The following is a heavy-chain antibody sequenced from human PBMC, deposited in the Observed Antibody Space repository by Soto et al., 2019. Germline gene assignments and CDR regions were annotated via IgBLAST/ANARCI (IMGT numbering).Heavy chain of an antibody. D-gene: IGHD2-15*01. Sequence: SETLSLTCTVSGGSISSYYWSWIRQPPGKGLEWIGYIYYSGSTNYNPSLKSRVTKSVDTSKNQFSQKLSSETAADTAVYYCVRDRPGYCSGGSCYRYFDYWGQGTLVTVSS. V-gene: IGHV4-59*01. J-gene: IGHJ4*02. CDR3: VRDRPGYCSGGSCYRYFDY. CDR2: IYYSGST. CDR1: GGSISSYY.